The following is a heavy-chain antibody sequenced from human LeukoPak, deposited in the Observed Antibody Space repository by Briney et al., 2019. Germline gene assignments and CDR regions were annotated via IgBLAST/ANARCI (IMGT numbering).Heavy chain of an antibody. CDR3: ARQVPGCSGGSCYSGWFDP. J-gene: IGHJ5*02. D-gene: IGHD2-15*01. Sequence: GESLKISCKGSGYSFTSYWIGWVRQMPGKGLEWVGIIDPGDSDTRYSPSFQGQVTMSADKSISTAYLQWSSLKASDTAMYYCARQVPGCSGGSCYSGWFDPWGQGTLVTVSS. CDR2: IDPGDSDT. V-gene: IGHV5-51*01. CDR1: GYSFTSYW.